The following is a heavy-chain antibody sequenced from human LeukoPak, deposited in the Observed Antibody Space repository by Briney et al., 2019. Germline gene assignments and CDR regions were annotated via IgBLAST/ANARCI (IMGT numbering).Heavy chain of an antibody. CDR2: VYYSGST. V-gene: IGHV4-59*08. Sequence: SETLSLTCTVSGGSISSYYWSWIRQPPGKGLEWIGYVYYSGSTKYDPSLKSRVTISVDTSKNQFSLKLSSVTAADTAVYYCARHFFVGAEDAFDIWGQGTMVTVSS. D-gene: IGHD2/OR15-2a*01. CDR3: ARHFFVGAEDAFDI. CDR1: GGSISSYY. J-gene: IGHJ3*02.